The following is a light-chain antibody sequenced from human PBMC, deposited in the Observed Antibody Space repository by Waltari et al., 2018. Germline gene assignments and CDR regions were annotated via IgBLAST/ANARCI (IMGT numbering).Light chain of an antibody. CDR2: GAS. CDR1: QSIGSN. Sequence: DIVMTQSPATLSVSPGERATLSCRASQSIGSNLAWYQHKPGQAPRLLIYGASTRATGIPDRFSGSGSGTEFTLTISSLQSEDFVVYSCQQYNDWPRTFGQGTKVEIK. CDR3: QQYNDWPRT. V-gene: IGKV3-15*01. J-gene: IGKJ1*01.